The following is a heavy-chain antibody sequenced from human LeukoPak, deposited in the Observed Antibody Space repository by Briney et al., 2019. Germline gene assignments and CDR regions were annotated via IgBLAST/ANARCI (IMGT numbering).Heavy chain of an antibody. CDR2: MNPNSGNT. V-gene: IGHV1-8*01. CDR3: ARDQRPAMNFDY. J-gene: IGHJ4*02. D-gene: IGHD1-14*01. Sequence: ASVKVSCKASGYTFTSYDINWVRQATGQGLEWMGWMNPNSGNTGYAQKFQGRVTMTRDTSTSTVYMELSSLRSEDTAVYYCARDQRPAMNFDYWGQGTLVTVSS. CDR1: GYTFTSYD.